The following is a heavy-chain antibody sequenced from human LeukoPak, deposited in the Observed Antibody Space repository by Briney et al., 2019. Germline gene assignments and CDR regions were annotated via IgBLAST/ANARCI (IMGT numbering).Heavy chain of an antibody. CDR3: ARQFGYCGGDCSYYFDY. Sequence: SETLSLTCTVSGGSISSSSYYWGWIRQPSGKGLEWIGSIYYSGSTYYNPSLKSRVTISVDTSKNQFSLKLSSVTAADTAVYYCARQFGYCGGDCSYYFDYWGQGTLVTVSS. V-gene: IGHV4-39*01. CDR1: GGSISSSSYY. CDR2: IYYSGST. D-gene: IGHD2-21*02. J-gene: IGHJ4*02.